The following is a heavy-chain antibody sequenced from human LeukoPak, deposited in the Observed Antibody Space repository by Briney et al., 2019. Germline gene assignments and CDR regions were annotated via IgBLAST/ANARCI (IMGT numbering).Heavy chain of an antibody. J-gene: IGHJ4*02. CDR1: GFTFSSYA. D-gene: IGHD6-19*01. V-gene: IGHV3-23*01. CDR3: AKEATVTGTSYVTY. CDR2: LSGSSGST. Sequence: GGSLRLSCAASGFTFSSYAMSWIRQAPGKGLEWVSGLSGSSGSTYYGDSVKGRFTISRDNSKSTLYLQMNSLRAEDSAVYYCAKEATVTGTSYVTYWGQGTLVSVSS.